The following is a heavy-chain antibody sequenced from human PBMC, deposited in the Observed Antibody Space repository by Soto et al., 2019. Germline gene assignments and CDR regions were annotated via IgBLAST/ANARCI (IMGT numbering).Heavy chain of an antibody. Sequence: PSETLSLTCTVSGGSISSSSYYWGWIRQPPGKGLEWIGSIYYSGSTYYNPSLKSRVTISVDTSKNQFSLKLSSVTAADTAVYYCARKGVLVFGVDTHLYNWFDPWGQGTLVTVSS. CDR3: ARKGVLVFGVDTHLYNWFDP. J-gene: IGHJ5*02. D-gene: IGHD3-3*01. CDR2: IYYSGST. CDR1: GGSISSSSYY. V-gene: IGHV4-39*01.